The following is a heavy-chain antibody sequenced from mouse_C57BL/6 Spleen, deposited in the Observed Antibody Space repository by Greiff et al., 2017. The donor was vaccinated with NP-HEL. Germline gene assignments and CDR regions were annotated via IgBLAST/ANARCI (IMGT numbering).Heavy chain of an antibody. D-gene: IGHD1-1*01. CDR2: IWRGGST. V-gene: IGHV2-5*01. Sequence: QVQLQQSGPGLVQPSQCLSITCTVSGFSLTSYGVHWVRQSPGKGLEWLGVIWRGGSTDYNAAFMSRLSITKDNSKSQVFFKMNSLQADDTAIYYCAKKGDYGSSHWYFDVWGTGTTVTVSS. J-gene: IGHJ1*03. CDR3: AKKGDYGSSHWYFDV. CDR1: GFSLTSYG.